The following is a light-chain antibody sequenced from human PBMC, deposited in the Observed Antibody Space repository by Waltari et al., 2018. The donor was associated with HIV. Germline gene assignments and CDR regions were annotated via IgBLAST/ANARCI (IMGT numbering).Light chain of an antibody. CDR3: CSYAGSYTFG. V-gene: IGLV2-11*01. CDR1: SSDAGGYNY. J-gene: IGLJ3*02. CDR2: DVT. Sequence: QSALTQPRSVSGSPGQSVTIPCTGTSSDAGGYNYVSWCQQHPGKAPKLMIYDVTKRPSGVPDRFSGSKSGNTASLTISGLQAEDEADYYCCSYAGSYTFGFGGGTKLTVL.